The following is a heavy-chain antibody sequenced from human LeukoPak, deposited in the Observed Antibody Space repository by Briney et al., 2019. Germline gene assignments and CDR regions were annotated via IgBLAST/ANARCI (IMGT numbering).Heavy chain of an antibody. CDR3: TRAGYYYGSGSPDY. J-gene: IGHJ4*02. CDR1: GFTFSSYW. CDR2: IRSKPYGGTT. D-gene: IGHD3-10*01. V-gene: IGHV3-49*04. Sequence: PGGSLRLSCAASGFTFSSYWMSWVRQAPGKGLELVGFIRSKPYGGTTEYAASVKARFTISRDDSKSIAYLQMNSLKTEDTAVYYCTRAGYYYGSGSPDYWGQGTLVTVSS.